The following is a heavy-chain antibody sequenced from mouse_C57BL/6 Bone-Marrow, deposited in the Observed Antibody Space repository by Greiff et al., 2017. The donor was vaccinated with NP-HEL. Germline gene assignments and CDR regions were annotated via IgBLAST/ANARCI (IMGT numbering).Heavy chain of an antibody. J-gene: IGHJ3*01. Sequence: VQLQESGPGLVQPSQSLSITCTVSGFSLTSYGVHWVRQSPGKGLEWLGVIWSGGSTDYNAAFISRLSISKDNSKSQVFFKMNSLQADDTAIYYCARNGFYYDYPWFAYWGQGTLVTVSA. CDR2: IWSGGST. D-gene: IGHD2-4*01. CDR3: ARNGFYYDYPWFAY. V-gene: IGHV2-2*01. CDR1: GFSLTSYG.